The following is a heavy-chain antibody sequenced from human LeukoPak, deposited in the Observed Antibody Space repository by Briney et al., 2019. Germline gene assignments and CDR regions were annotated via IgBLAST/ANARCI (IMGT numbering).Heavy chain of an antibody. Sequence: GGSLRLSCATSGFTFDDYGMSWVRQAPGKGLEWVSGINWNGGSTGYADSVKGRFTISRDNAKNSLYLQMNSLRAEDTALYYCARGWYMAPPDYWGQGTLVTVSS. CDR2: INWNGGST. CDR1: GFTFDDYG. CDR3: ARGWYMAPPDY. V-gene: IGHV3-20*04. J-gene: IGHJ4*02. D-gene: IGHD1-14*01.